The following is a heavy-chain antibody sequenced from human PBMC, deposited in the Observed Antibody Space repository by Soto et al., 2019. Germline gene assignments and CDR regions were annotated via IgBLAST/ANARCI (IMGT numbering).Heavy chain of an antibody. CDR2: IYHSGST. CDR1: GGSISSSNW. D-gene: IGHD1-26*01. J-gene: IGHJ6*02. Sequence: QVQLQESGPGLVKPSGTLSLTCAVSGGSISSSNWWSWVRQPPGKGLEWIGEIYHSGSTNYNPSRKSRVTTSVDKFKNQCSLKLSSVTAADTAVYYCARVSGSYYYGMDVWGQGITVTVSS. CDR3: ARVSGSYYYGMDV. V-gene: IGHV4-4*02.